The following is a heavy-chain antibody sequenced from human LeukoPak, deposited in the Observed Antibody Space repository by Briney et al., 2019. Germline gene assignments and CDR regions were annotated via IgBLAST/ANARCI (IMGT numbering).Heavy chain of an antibody. D-gene: IGHD1-26*01. Sequence: GGSLRLSCAASGYTFSDYWMTWVRQVPGKGLEWVANVGRDGSEKNYVDSVEGRFTISRDNAKKSLDLEMNSLRVDDTALYYCAKVGTWELQRVFENWGQGTLVTVSS. CDR1: GYTFSDYW. V-gene: IGHV3-7*01. CDR2: VGRDGSEK. J-gene: IGHJ4*02. CDR3: AKVGTWELQRVFEN.